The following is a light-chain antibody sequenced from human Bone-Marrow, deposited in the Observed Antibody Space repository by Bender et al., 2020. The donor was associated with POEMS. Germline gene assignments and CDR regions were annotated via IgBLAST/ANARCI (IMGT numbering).Light chain of an antibody. CDR2: HDT. CDR3: SSYAGGTSLM. J-gene: IGLJ3*02. V-gene: IGLV2-23*01. CDR1: SSAVG. Sequence: QSALTQPASVSGSPGQSITISCTGTSSAVGSWYQQHPGKAPKLMIFHDTERPSGVSNRFSGSKSGNTASLTISGLQTEDEADYYCSSYAGGTSLMFGGGTRLTVL.